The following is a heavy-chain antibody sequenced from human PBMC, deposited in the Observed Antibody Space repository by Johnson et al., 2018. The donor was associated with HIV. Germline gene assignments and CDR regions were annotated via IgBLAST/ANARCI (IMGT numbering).Heavy chain of an antibody. Sequence: VQLVESGGTVIRPGGSLRLSCVASGFTFDDYGMSWVRQAPGKWLEWVSGINWDGTYTGYVGSVKGRFTISRDNGKNSLYLQMNSRKVEDTALFYCARAVRIGVGGTVWGASDIWGQGTMVTVSS. CDR1: GFTFDDYG. V-gene: IGHV3-20*04. CDR2: INWDGTYT. CDR3: ARAVRIGVGGTVWGASDI. J-gene: IGHJ3*02. D-gene: IGHD6-13*01.